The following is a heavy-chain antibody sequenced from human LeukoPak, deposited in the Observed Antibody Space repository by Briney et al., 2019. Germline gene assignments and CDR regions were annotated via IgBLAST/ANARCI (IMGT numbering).Heavy chain of an antibody. J-gene: IGHJ6*03. D-gene: IGHD3-10*01. V-gene: IGHV3-30*04. CDR2: ISSDGTNK. CDR3: ARGSGSYYNGNQYYMDV. Sequence: GGSLRLSCAASRFTFRNYAMHWVRQAPGKGLEWVAVISSDGTNKDYADSVKGRFSISRDNSKNTLYLQMNRLRADDTAVYYCARGSGSYYNGNQYYMDVWGKGTTVTISS. CDR1: RFTFRNYA.